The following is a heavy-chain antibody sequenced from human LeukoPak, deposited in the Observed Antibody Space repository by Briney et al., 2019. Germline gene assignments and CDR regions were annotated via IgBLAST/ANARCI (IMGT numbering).Heavy chain of an antibody. CDR2: IVVGSGNT. D-gene: IGHD3-9*01. V-gene: IGHV1-58*01. Sequence: GTSVTVSCKASGFTFTSPAVQWVRQARGQRLEWIGWIVVGSGNTNYAQKFQERVTITRDMSTSTAYMELSSLRSEDTAVYYCAARYFDWLSPPFDPWGQGTLVTVSS. J-gene: IGHJ5*02. CDR3: AARYFDWLSPPFDP. CDR1: GFTFTSPA.